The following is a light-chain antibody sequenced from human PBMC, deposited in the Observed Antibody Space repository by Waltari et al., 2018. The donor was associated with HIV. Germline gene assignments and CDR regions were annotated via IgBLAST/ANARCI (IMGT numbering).Light chain of an antibody. V-gene: IGLV1-40*01. Sequence: HSALTQPPSASGAPGQRVTISSTGRSTPPRADQARTRYQQVPGTAPKLRIYGNNYRPSGVPDRFSGSKSGTSASLAITGLQAEDEADYYCQSYDSSLSGSVFGGGTKLTVL. CDR3: QSYDSSLSGSV. J-gene: IGLJ3*02. CDR2: GNN. CDR1: STPPRADQA.